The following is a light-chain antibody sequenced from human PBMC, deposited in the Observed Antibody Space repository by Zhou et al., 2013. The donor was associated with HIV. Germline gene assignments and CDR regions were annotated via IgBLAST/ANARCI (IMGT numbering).Light chain of an antibody. CDR1: QVIYNY. J-gene: IGKJ4*01. V-gene: IGKV1-16*01. Sequence: DVQMTQSPSSLSASVGDSITIKCRASQVIYNYLAWFQQKPGKAPKSLIYAAFNLESGVPSRFSGGGSGSGADYTLTISNLQPEDFATYYCQQANSFPLTFGGGTKVEIK. CDR2: AAF. CDR3: QQANSFPLT.